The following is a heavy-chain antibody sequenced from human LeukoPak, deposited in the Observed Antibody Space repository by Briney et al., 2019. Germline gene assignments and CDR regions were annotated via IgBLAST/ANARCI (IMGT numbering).Heavy chain of an antibody. CDR2: ISSSSSTI. D-gene: IGHD1-26*01. CDR1: GFTFSSYS. V-gene: IGHV3-48*04. J-gene: IGHJ4*02. Sequence: QSGGSLRLSCAASGFTFSSYSMNWVRQAPGKGLEWVSYISSSSSTIYYADSVKGRFTISRDNAKNSLYLQMNSLRAEDTAVYYCARDVTYSGSSPEGTDHWGQGTLVTVSS. CDR3: ARDVTYSGSSPEGTDH.